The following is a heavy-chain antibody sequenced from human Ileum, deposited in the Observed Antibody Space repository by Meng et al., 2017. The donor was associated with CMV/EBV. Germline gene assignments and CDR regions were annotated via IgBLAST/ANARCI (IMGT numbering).Heavy chain of an antibody. D-gene: IGHD5-12*01. Sequence: LQGAAAVPIRPSAPLSLPGSGSAYTSNCTLWVGWVRQPPGKGLAWIGSIYYNGITYYNPSLKSRMAILVDTSKSQFSLIVSSVTAADTAVYYCAKYSGPSRWFDPWGQGTLVTVSS. J-gene: IGHJ5*02. CDR3: AKYSGPSRWFDP. V-gene: IGHV4-28*01. CDR2: IYYNGIT. CDR1: AYTSNCTLW.